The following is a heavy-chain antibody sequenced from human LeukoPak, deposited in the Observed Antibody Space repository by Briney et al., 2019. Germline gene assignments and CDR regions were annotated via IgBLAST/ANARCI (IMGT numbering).Heavy chain of an antibody. CDR3: ATLRDGYHLYDY. D-gene: IGHD5-24*01. CDR1: GNNFRKHW. J-gene: IGHJ4*02. Sequence: GESLKISCKSSGNNFRKHWIAWVRQMPGKGLELMGYIYPGDSDTRYSPSFQGHVTISADTSISTAYLQWSSVKASDTAMYYCATLRDGYHLYDYWGQGALVTVSS. V-gene: IGHV5-51*01. CDR2: IYPGDSDT.